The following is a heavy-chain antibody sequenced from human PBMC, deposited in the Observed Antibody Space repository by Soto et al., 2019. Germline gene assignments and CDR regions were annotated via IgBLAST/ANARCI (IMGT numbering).Heavy chain of an antibody. D-gene: IGHD4-17*01. CDR1: GFTFSIYA. Sequence: EVQLLESGGGLVQPGGSLRLSCAASGFTFSIYAMTWVRQAPGKGPEWVSVISGTGGTTYYSDSVKGRFTISRDNSSNTLYLQIKNLRVEDTAVYYCAKDLKTTVVRAYDYWGQGTLGTVSS. CDR2: ISGTGGTT. CDR3: AKDLKTTVVRAYDY. J-gene: IGHJ4*02. V-gene: IGHV3-23*01.